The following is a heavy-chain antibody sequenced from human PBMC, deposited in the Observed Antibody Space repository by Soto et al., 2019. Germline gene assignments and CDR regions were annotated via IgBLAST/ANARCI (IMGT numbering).Heavy chain of an antibody. CDR2: IYHSGST. V-gene: IGHV4-4*02. Sequence: PSETLSLTCAVSGGSISSSNWWSWVRQPPEKGKEWIGEIYHSGSTNYNPSLKSRVTISVDTSKNQFSLKPSPVPDAEKAVYYCARVGYYDFWSGYYIRGVNYYYYGMDVWGQGTT. CDR1: GGSISSSNW. J-gene: IGHJ6*02. CDR3: ARVGYYDFWSGYYIRGVNYYYYGMDV. D-gene: IGHD3-3*01.